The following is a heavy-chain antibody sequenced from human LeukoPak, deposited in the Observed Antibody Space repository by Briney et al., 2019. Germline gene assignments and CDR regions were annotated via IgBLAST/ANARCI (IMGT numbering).Heavy chain of an antibody. V-gene: IGHV4-38-2*02. CDR1: GHSISSGYY. Sequence: SETLSLTCTVSGHSISSGYYWGWIRQPPGKGLEWIGSIYHSGSTYYNPSLKSRVTISVDTSKNQFSLKLSSVTAADTAVYYCARGQTFDYWGQGTLVTVSS. CDR2: IYHSGST. CDR3: ARGQTFDY. J-gene: IGHJ4*02.